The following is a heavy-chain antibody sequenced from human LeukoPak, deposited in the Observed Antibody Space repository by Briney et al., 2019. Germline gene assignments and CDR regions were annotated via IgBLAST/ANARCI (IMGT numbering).Heavy chain of an antibody. V-gene: IGHV1-69*13. J-gene: IGHJ4*02. CDR3: ARGLAVAGDLDY. CDR2: IIPIFGTA. Sequence: APVKVSCKASGGTFSSYAISWVRQAPGQGLEWMGGIIPIFGTANYAQKFQGRVTITADESTSTAYMELSSLRSEDTAVYYCARGLAVAGDLDYWGQGTLVTVSS. D-gene: IGHD6-19*01. CDR1: GGTFSSYA.